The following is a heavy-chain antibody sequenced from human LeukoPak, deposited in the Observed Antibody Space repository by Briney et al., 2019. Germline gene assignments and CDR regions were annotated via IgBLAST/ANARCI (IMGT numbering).Heavy chain of an antibody. CDR3: ARGEGIVGATTLAY. Sequence: ASVKVSCKASGYTFTSYGISWVRQAPGQGLEWMGWISAYSGNTNYAQKLQGRVTMTTDTSTSTAYMELRSLRSDDTAVYYCARGEGIVGATTLAYWGQGTLVTVSS. CDR1: GYTFTSYG. V-gene: IGHV1-18*01. D-gene: IGHD1-26*01. J-gene: IGHJ4*02. CDR2: ISAYSGNT.